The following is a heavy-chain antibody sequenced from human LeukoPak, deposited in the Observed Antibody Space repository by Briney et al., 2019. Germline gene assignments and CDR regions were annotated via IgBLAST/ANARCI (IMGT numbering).Heavy chain of an antibody. Sequence: GGSLRLSCAASGFTFSSYAMSWVRQAPGKGLEWVSAISGSGGSTYYADSVKGRFTISRDNSKNTLYLQMNSLRAEDTAVYYRAKDPHLAVAVYYWGQGTLVTVSS. V-gene: IGHV3-23*01. D-gene: IGHD6-19*01. CDR1: GFTFSSYA. CDR3: AKDPHLAVAVYY. J-gene: IGHJ4*02. CDR2: ISGSGGST.